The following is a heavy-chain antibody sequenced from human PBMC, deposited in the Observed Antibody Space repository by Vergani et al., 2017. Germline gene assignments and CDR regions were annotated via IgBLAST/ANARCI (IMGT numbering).Heavy chain of an antibody. CDR2: IYYSGST. V-gene: IGHV4-39*01. D-gene: IGHD2-2*01. J-gene: IGHJ4*02. CDR1: GGSISSSSYY. Sequence: QLQLQESGPGLVKPSETLSLTCTVSGGSISSSSYYWGWIRQPPGKGLEWIGSIYYSGSTYYNPSLKSRVTISVDTSKNQFSLKLSSVTAADTAVYYCARHLVSVRYCSSTRCSVDYWGQGTLVTVSS. CDR3: ARHLVSVRYCSSTRCSVDY.